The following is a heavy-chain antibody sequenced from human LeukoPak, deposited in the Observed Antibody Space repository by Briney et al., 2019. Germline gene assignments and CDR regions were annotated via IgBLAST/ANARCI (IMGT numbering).Heavy chain of an antibody. J-gene: IGHJ4*02. Sequence: GGSLRLSCAASGFNFRNYYMTWVRQAPGKGLEWVANINRDGAEKNYVDSVKGRVSISRDNARNSLYLQMNSLRAEDTAVYYCARDMGFCSGGNCYTVLDYWGQGALVTVSS. CDR2: INRDGAEK. V-gene: IGHV3-7*01. D-gene: IGHD2-15*01. CDR3: ARDMGFCSGGNCYTVLDY. CDR1: GFNFRNYY.